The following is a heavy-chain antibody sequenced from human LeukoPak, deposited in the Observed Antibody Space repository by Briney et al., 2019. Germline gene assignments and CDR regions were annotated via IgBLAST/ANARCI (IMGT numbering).Heavy chain of an antibody. CDR3: ARDSLPDYYDSSGYYYGV. D-gene: IGHD3-22*01. CDR2: TIPIFGTA. V-gene: IGHV1-69*13. Sequence: SVKVSCKASGGTFSSYAISWVRQAPGQGLEWMGGTIPIFGTANYAQKFQGRVTITADESTSTAYMELSSLRSEDTAVYYCARDSLPDYYDSSGYYYGVWGQGTLVTVSS. CDR1: GGTFSSYA. J-gene: IGHJ4*02.